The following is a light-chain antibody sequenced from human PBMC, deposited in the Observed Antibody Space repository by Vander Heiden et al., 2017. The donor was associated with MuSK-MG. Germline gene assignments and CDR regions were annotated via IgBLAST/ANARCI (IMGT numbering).Light chain of an antibody. CDR2: QDS. Sequence: SYELTQPPSVSVSPGQTASITCSGDKLGDKYACWYQQKPGHSPVLVIYQDSKRPSGIPERFSGSNSGNTATLTISGTQAMDEADYYCQAWDSSTEVVFGGGTKLTVL. CDR3: QAWDSSTEVV. CDR1: KLGDKY. V-gene: IGLV3-1*01. J-gene: IGLJ2*01.